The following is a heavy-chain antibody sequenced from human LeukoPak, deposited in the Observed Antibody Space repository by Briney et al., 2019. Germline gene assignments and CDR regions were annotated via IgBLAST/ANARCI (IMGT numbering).Heavy chain of an antibody. CDR3: ARELQHRGRVHPAPFGVVIAKPGPFDY. CDR1: GYTFTSYG. D-gene: IGHD3-3*01. V-gene: IGHV1-18*01. CDR2: ISAYNGKT. J-gene: IGHJ4*02. Sequence: ASVTVSCKASGYTFTSYGITWVRQAPGQGLEWMGWISAYNGKTNYAQKLQGRVTMTTDTSTSTAYMELRSLRSDDTAVYYCARELQHRGRVHPAPFGVVIAKPGPFDYWGQGTLVTVSS.